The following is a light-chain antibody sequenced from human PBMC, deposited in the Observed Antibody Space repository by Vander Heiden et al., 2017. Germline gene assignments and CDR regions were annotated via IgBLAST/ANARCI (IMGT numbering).Light chain of an antibody. Sequence: AIRITQSPSSLSASTGDRVTITCRASQGISSFLAWYQQKPGKAPKLLIYATSTLQSGVPSRFSGSGSGTDFTLTISCLQSEDFAIYYCQQYYSYPHTFGQGTKLEIK. J-gene: IGKJ2*01. CDR3: QQYYSYPHT. CDR2: ATS. V-gene: IGKV1-8*01. CDR1: QGISSF.